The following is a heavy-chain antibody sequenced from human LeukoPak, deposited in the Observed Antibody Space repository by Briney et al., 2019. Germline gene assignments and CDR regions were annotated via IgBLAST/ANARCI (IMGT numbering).Heavy chain of an antibody. D-gene: IGHD6-13*01. CDR2: ISSSSSTI. V-gene: IGHV3-48*01. Sequence: PGGSLRLSCAASGFTFSSYSMNWVRQAPGKGLEWVSYISSSSSTIYYADSVKGRFTISRDNAKNSLYLQMNSPRAEDTAVYYCARAYSSSWYGDYYYGMDVWGQGTTVTVSS. CDR1: GFTFSSYS. J-gene: IGHJ6*02. CDR3: ARAYSSSWYGDYYYGMDV.